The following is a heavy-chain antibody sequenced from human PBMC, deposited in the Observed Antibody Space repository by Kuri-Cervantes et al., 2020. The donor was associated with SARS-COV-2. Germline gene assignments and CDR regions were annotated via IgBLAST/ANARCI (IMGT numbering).Heavy chain of an antibody. Sequence: GGSLRLCCAASGCTFSSYSMNWVRQAPGKGLEWVSSISSSSGSIYYADSVRGRFTISRDNAKNSLYLQMNSLRAEDTAVYYCARDPRLADYFDYWGQGTLVTVSS. CDR2: ISSSSGSI. CDR1: GCTFSSYS. J-gene: IGHJ4*02. CDR3: ARDPRLADYFDY. D-gene: IGHD6-19*01. V-gene: IGHV3-21*06.